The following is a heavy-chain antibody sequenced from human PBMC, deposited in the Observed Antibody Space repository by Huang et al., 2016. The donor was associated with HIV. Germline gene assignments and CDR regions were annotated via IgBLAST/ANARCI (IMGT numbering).Heavy chain of an antibody. V-gene: IGHV4-34*02. CDR1: GGSLSGYY. CDR3: ARDATKNPRGWFDP. Sequence: QVHLQQWGAGLLKSAETLSLTCAVYGGSLSGYYWRWLRQTPGKGLEWIGEINHLGNPNYNPSLKSRVSIAMDGSKKQFSRKLRSISDADTAVYFCARDATKNPRGWFDPWGQGTLVTVSS. D-gene: IGHD3-10*01. J-gene: IGHJ5*02. CDR2: INHLGNP.